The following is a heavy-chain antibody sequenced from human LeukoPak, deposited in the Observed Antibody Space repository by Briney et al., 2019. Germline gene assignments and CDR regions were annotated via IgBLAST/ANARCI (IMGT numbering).Heavy chain of an antibody. Sequence: GEPLKISCKSSGYSFTSYWIGWVRPMAGELLELMGIIYTGDCDTRYSPSFQGQVTISADESISTPYLQWSSLKASDTAMYYCARQGTDYSNYAYWGQGTLVTVSS. J-gene: IGHJ4*02. CDR1: GYSFTSYW. V-gene: IGHV5-51*01. CDR2: IYTGDCDT. D-gene: IGHD4-11*01. CDR3: ARQGTDYSNYAY.